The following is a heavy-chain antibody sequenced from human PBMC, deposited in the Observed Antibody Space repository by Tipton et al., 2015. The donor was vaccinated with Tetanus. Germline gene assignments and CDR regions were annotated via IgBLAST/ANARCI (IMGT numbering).Heavy chain of an antibody. V-gene: IGHV4-59*08. CDR3: ARLSVRLELGANYYYYGMDV. CDR1: GGSISSYY. J-gene: IGHJ6*02. Sequence: GLVKPSETLSLTCTVSGGSISSYYWSWIRQPPGKGLEWIGYIYYSGSTNYNPSLKSRVTISVDTSKNQFSLKLSSVTAADTAVYYCARLSVRLELGANYYYYGMDVWGQGTTVTVSS. D-gene: IGHD1-7*01. CDR2: IYYSGST.